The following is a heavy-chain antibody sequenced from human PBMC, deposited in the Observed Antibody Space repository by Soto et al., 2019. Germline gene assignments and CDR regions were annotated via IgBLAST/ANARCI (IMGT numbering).Heavy chain of an antibody. CDR1: GYTFTSYA. V-gene: IGHV1-3*01. CDR2: INAGNGNT. CDR3: ARTTTFSSSWYDFDY. D-gene: IGHD6-13*01. J-gene: IGHJ4*02. Sequence: QVQLVQSGAEVKKPGASVKVSCKASGYTFTSYAMHWVRQAPGQRLEWMGWINAGNGNTKYSQKFQGRVTITRDTSASTAYMELSSLRSEDTAVYYCARTTTFSSSWYDFDYWGQGTLVTVSS.